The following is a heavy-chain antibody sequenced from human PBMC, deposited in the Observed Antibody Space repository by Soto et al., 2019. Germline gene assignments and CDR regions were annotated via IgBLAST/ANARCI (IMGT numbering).Heavy chain of an antibody. J-gene: IGHJ4*02. V-gene: IGHV3-23*01. Sequence: PGGSLRLSCAASGFTFSSYAMSWVRQAPGKGLEWVSAISGSGVSTYYADSVKGRLTISRDNSKNTLYLQMNSLRAEDTAVYYCAKSPGMYYYDSSGYYHYDYWGQGTLVTVSS. CDR1: GFTFSSYA. CDR3: AKSPGMYYYDSSGYYHYDY. D-gene: IGHD3-22*01. CDR2: ISGSGVST.